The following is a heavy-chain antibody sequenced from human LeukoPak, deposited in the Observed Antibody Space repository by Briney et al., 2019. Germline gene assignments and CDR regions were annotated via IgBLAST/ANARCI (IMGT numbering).Heavy chain of an antibody. D-gene: IGHD5-18*01. V-gene: IGHV4-4*09. J-gene: IGHJ4*02. CDR1: GGSISRYS. CDR3: ARGTNSYGLDY. Sequence: SETLSLTCTISGGSISRYSWSWIRQPPGKGLEWIGYIYSSGATKFNPSLKSRVTISVDRSKNQFSLKLSSVTAADTAVYYCARGTNSYGLDYWGQGTLVTVSS. CDR2: IYSSGAT.